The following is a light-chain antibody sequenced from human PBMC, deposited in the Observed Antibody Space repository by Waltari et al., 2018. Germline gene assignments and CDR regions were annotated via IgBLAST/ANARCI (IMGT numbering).Light chain of an antibody. Sequence: QPALTQPASVSGSPGQSITISCTGTGSDVAYYNYVSWYQQHPGKAPKLMIYDVSNRPSGVSDRFSGSKSGSTASLTISGLQAEDEADYYCSSYAGRSTKIFGGGTKLTVL. CDR1: GSDVAYYNY. CDR2: DVS. J-gene: IGLJ2*01. CDR3: SSYAGRSTKI. V-gene: IGLV2-14*03.